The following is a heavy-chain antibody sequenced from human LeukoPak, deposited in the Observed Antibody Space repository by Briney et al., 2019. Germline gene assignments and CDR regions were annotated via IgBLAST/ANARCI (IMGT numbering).Heavy chain of an antibody. CDR3: ARVGDYDSSGYYYVDLFLAFDI. Sequence: SETLSLTCTVSGGSISSYYWSWIRQPPGKGLEWIGYIYYSGSTNYNSSLKSRVTISLDTSKNQFSLKLSSVTAADTAVYYCARVGDYDSSGYYYVDLFLAFDIWGQGTMVTVSS. CDR2: IYYSGST. J-gene: IGHJ3*02. CDR1: GGSISSYY. V-gene: IGHV4-59*01. D-gene: IGHD3-22*01.